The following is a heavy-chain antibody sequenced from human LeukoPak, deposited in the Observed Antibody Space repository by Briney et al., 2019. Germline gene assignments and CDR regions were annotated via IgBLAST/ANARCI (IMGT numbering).Heavy chain of an antibody. CDR1: GFTFSNAW. V-gene: IGHV3-15*01. Sequence: GGSLRLSCAASGFTFSNAWMSWVRQAPGKGLEWVGRIKSKTDGGTTDYAAPVKGRFTISRDDSKNTLYLQMNSLRAEDTAVYYCARDLLREYGDYVEYWGQGTLVTVSS. D-gene: IGHD4-17*01. CDR2: IKSKTDGGTT. J-gene: IGHJ4*02. CDR3: ARDLLREYGDYVEY.